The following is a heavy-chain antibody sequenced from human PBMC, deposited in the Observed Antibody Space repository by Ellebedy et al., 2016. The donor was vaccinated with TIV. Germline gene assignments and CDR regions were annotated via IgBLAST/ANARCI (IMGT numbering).Heavy chain of an antibody. D-gene: IGHD6-6*01. Sequence: GESLKISCAASGFTFSSYSMNWVRQAPGKGLEWVSSISSSSSYIYYADSVKGRFTISRDNAKNSLYLQMNSLRAEDTAVYYCAKDLLAVRGYYFDYWGQGTLVTVSS. J-gene: IGHJ4*02. V-gene: IGHV3-21*01. CDR3: AKDLLAVRGYYFDY. CDR2: ISSSSSYI. CDR1: GFTFSSYS.